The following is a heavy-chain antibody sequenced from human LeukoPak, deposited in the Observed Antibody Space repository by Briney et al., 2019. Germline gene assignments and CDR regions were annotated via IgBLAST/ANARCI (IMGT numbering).Heavy chain of an antibody. Sequence: SGGSLRLSCAASGFTFSSYAMHWVRQAAGKGLEWVAVISYDGSNKYYADSVKGRFTISRDNSKNTLYLQMNSLRAEDTAVYYSARDQDAYRSSTSCPPPFDYWGQGTLVTVSS. V-gene: IGHV3-30-3*01. J-gene: IGHJ4*02. CDR2: ISYDGSNK. CDR3: ARDQDAYRSSTSCPPPFDY. D-gene: IGHD2-2*01. CDR1: GFTFSSYA.